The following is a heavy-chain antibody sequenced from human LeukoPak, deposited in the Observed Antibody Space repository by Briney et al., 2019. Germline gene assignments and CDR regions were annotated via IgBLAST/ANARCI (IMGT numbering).Heavy chain of an antibody. J-gene: IGHJ4*02. D-gene: IGHD5-18*01. Sequence: GGSLRLSCAASGFTFSSYAMSWVRQAPGKGLEWVSAISGSGGSTYYADSVKGRFTISRDNAKNSLYLQMNSLRAEDTAVYYCAREEEQLWFFDYWGQGTLVTVSS. V-gene: IGHV3-23*01. CDR1: GFTFSSYA. CDR2: ISGSGGST. CDR3: AREEEQLWFFDY.